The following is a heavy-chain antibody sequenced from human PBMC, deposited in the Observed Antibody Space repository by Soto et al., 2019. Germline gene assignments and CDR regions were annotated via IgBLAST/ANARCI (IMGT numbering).Heavy chain of an antibody. CDR2: IIPIFGTA. D-gene: IGHD3-16*01. Sequence: GASVKVSCKASGGTFSSYAISWVRQAPGQGLEWMGGIIPIFGTANYAQKFQGRVTITADESTSTAYMELSSLRSEDTAVYYCAGVVGYSFFGGGPSNPGSYSMTVWGKGTTVTVAS. CDR3: AGVVGYSFFGGGPSNPGSYSMTV. J-gene: IGHJ6*03. CDR1: GGTFSSYA. V-gene: IGHV1-69*13.